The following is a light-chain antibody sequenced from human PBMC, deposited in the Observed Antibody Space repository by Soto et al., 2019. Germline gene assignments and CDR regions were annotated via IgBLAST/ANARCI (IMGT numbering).Light chain of an antibody. Sequence: QSVLTQPPSASGTPGQTVTISCSGSSSNIGSNYVYWYQQLPGTAPNLLIYRNNQRPSGVPERFSGSKSGTSASLAISGLRSEDEADYYCAAWDDSLSGPVFGGGTKLTVL. CDR3: AAWDDSLSGPV. V-gene: IGLV1-47*01. CDR1: SSNIGSNY. J-gene: IGLJ2*01. CDR2: RNN.